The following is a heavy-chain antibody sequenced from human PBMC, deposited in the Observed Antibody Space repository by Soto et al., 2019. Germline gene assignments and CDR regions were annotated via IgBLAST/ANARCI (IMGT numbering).Heavy chain of an antibody. J-gene: IGHJ4*02. D-gene: IGHD5-18*01. CDR3: ASSSGYSYGYGLGY. CDR2: IYYSGST. Sequence: PSETLTLTCTVSGVSISSSSYYWGWIRQPPGKGLVWSGSIYYSGSTYYNPSRKSRVTISVDTSKNQFSLKLSSVTAADTAVYYWASSSGYSYGYGLGYWGQGTLVTVSS. V-gene: IGHV4-39*01. CDR1: GVSISSSSYY.